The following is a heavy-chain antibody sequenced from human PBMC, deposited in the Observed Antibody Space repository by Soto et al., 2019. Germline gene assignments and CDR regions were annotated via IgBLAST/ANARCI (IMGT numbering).Heavy chain of an antibody. V-gene: IGHV4-39*01. J-gene: IGHJ4*02. CDR2: IYYSGST. D-gene: IGHD2-2*01. Sequence: PSETLSLTSTAADGPIRGSSYYWGWIRQPPGKGLEWIGSIYYSGSTYYNPSLKSRVTISVDTSKNQFSLKLSSVTAADTAVYYCAILVGMAAFDYWGKGTLVTVS. CDR1: DGPIRGSSYY. CDR3: AILVGMAAFDY.